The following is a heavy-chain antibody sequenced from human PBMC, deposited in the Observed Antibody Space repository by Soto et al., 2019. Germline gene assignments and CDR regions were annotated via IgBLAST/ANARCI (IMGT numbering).Heavy chain of an antibody. D-gene: IGHD1-26*01. Sequence: EVQLVESGGGLVQPGGSLRLSCAVSGFTFSSSEMYWVRQAPGKGLEWISYIHPSGQPIFYADSVKGRFTISRDNANNYLFLQINRLRAEDTAVYYCARRASRWGQGKMGTVSS. V-gene: IGHV3-48*03. CDR2: IHPSGQPI. CDR1: GFTFSSSE. J-gene: IGHJ3*01. CDR3: ARRASR.